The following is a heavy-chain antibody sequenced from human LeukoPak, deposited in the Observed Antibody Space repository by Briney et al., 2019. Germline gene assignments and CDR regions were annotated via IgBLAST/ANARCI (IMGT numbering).Heavy chain of an antibody. V-gene: IGHV3-7*01. Sequence: GGSLRLSCAASGFTFSSYWMTWVRQAPGKGLEWVANIGEDGSEKYYVDSVKGRFTISRDNGKNSLYVQMNSLSVEDTAVYYCATYSSLNAREFQHWGQGTLVTVSS. D-gene: IGHD3-22*01. CDR3: ATYSSLNAREFQH. CDR1: GFTFSSYW. J-gene: IGHJ1*01. CDR2: IGEDGSEK.